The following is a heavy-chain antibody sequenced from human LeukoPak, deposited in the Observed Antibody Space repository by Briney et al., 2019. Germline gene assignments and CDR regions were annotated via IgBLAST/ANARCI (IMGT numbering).Heavy chain of an antibody. Sequence: GGSLRLSCAASGFAFSSYAMGWVRQAPGKGLEWVSAISGSGDNTYYAASVKGRFTISRDNSKNTLYLQTNSLRAEDTAVYYCARRGITGTSIDYWGQGTLVTVSS. J-gene: IGHJ4*02. CDR1: GFAFSSYA. D-gene: IGHD1-7*01. CDR2: ISGSGDNT. V-gene: IGHV3-23*01. CDR3: ARRGITGTSIDY.